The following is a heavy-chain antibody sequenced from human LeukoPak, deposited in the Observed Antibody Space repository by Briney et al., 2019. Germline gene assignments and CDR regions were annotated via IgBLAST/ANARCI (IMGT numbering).Heavy chain of an antibody. CDR1: GFTFSSYD. J-gene: IGHJ6*02. CDR2: IGTAGDT. CDR3: ARGAPYYYGMDV. V-gene: IGHV3-13*01. Sequence: GGSLRLSCAASGFTFSSYDMHWVRQATGKGLEWVSAIGTAGDTYYPGSVKGRFTISRENAKNSLYLQMNSPRAGDTAVYYCARGAPYYYGMDVWGQGTTVTVSS.